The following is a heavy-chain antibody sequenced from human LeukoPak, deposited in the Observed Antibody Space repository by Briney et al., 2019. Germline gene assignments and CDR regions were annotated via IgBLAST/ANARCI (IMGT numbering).Heavy chain of an antibody. J-gene: IGHJ4*02. CDR1: GYTFISYY. D-gene: IGHD3-10*01. V-gene: IGHV1-46*01. Sequence: GASVKVSCKASGYTFISYYMHWVRQAPGQGLEWMGIINPSGGSTIYAQKFQGRVTMTRDTSTSTVYMELSSLRSEDTAVYYCARAGSSDELHDYWGQGTLVTVSS. CDR2: INPSGGST. CDR3: ARAGSSDELHDY.